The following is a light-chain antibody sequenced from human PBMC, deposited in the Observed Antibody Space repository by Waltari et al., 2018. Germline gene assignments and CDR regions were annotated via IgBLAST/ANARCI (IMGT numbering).Light chain of an antibody. CDR3: RSSAGRSTL. V-gene: IGLV2-23*01. CDR1: TSDVGNYNL. J-gene: IGLJ2*01. CDR2: EGS. Sequence: QFALTQPASVSGSPGQSITISCTGTTSDVGNYNLVSWYQQHPGKAPKLLIYEGSRRPSGISNRFSGSTSGNTASLTISGLQAEDEADYYCRSSAGRSTLFGGGTKLTLL.